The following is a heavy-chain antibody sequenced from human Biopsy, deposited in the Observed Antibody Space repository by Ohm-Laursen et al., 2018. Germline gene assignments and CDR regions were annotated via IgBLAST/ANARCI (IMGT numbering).Heavy chain of an antibody. CDR3: ATKLTGYFHH. D-gene: IGHD3-9*01. CDR2: NIPILGTG. Sequence: SSVKVSCKSPGGTFSNYGVNWVRQAPGQGLEWLGGNIPILGTGNYAQKFQDRVTVAADTSTSTATMELRSLRSDDTAVYYCATKLTGYFHHWGQGTLVIVSS. J-gene: IGHJ1*01. CDR1: GGTFSNYG. V-gene: IGHV1-69*06.